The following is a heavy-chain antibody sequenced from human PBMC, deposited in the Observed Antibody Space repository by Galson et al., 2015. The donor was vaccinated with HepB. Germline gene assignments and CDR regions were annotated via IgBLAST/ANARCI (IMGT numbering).Heavy chain of an antibody. CDR1: GDSVSSNSAA. Sequence: CAISGDSVSSNSAAWTWIRQSPSRGLEWLGRTYYRSRWYNDYAVSVKSRITINPDTSKNQFSLQLNSVTPEDTAVYYCARDRPWEHKTPDYWGQGTLVTVSS. V-gene: IGHV6-1*01. CDR2: TYYRSRWYN. CDR3: ARDRPWEHKTPDY. J-gene: IGHJ4*02. D-gene: IGHD1-26*01.